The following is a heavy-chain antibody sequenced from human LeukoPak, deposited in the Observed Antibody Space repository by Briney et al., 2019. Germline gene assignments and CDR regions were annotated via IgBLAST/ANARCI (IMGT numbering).Heavy chain of an antibody. CDR3: ARGWYSSGWSFDY. CDR2: MNPNSGNT. Sequence: ASVKVSCKASGYTFTSYDINWVRQATGQGLKWMGWMNPNSGNTGYAQKFQGRVTMTRNTSISTAYMELSSLRSEDTAVYYCARGWYSSGWSFDYWGQGTLVTVSS. D-gene: IGHD6-19*01. J-gene: IGHJ4*02. V-gene: IGHV1-8*01. CDR1: GYTFTSYD.